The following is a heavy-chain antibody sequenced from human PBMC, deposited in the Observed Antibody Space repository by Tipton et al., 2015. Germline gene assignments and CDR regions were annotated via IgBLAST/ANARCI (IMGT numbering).Heavy chain of an antibody. CDR1: GFTFSTYG. V-gene: IGHV3-33*01. CDR3: AREVQNPYLFDY. J-gene: IGHJ4*02. D-gene: IGHD2-2*01. CDR2: IWYDGSDK. Sequence: SLRLSCAASGFTFSTYGMVWVRQAPGKGLEWVAIIWYDGSDKYYADSVKGRFTISRDTSKNTLYLQMNSLRADDTAAYYCAREVQNPYLFDYWGQGTLVTVSS.